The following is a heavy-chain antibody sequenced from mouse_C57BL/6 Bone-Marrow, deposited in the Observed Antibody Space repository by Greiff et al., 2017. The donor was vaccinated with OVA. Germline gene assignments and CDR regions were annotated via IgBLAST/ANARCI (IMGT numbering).Heavy chain of an antibody. Sequence: EVQLQQSGAELVRPGASVKLSCTASGFNIKDDYMHWVKQRPEQGLEWIGWIDPENGDTEYASKFQGKATITADTSSNTASLQLSSLTSEDTAVYYCTSNGNFDYWGQGTTLTVSS. J-gene: IGHJ2*01. V-gene: IGHV14-4*01. CDR2: IDPENGDT. CDR1: GFNIKDDY. CDR3: TSNGNFDY. D-gene: IGHD2-1*01.